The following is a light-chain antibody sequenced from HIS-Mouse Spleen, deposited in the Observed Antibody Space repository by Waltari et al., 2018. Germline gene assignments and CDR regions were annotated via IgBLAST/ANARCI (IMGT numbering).Light chain of an antibody. Sequence: QSALTQPASVSGSPGQSITISCTGTSSDVGGYNYVSWDQQHPGTAPKLMVYEVSNRSSGVSNRFSGSKDGNTATLTISGHQAEEEADYYCSSDTSSSTLVFGGGTKLTGL. V-gene: IGLV2-14*01. CDR1: SSDVGGYNY. J-gene: IGLJ2*01. CDR2: EVS. CDR3: SSDTSSSTLV.